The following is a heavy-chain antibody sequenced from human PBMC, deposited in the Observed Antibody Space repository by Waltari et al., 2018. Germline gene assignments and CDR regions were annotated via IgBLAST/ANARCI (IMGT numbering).Heavy chain of an antibody. D-gene: IGHD1-1*01. CDR3: ASLVWNALDY. CDR2: IYHSGST. Sequence: QVQLQESGPGLVKPSETLSLTCAVSGYSISSGYYWGWIRQPPGKGLEWIGSIYHSGSTYYNPSLKSRVTISVDTSKNQFSLKLSSVTAADTAVYYCASLVWNALDYWGQGTLVIVSS. CDR1: GYSISSGYY. V-gene: IGHV4-38-2*01. J-gene: IGHJ4*02.